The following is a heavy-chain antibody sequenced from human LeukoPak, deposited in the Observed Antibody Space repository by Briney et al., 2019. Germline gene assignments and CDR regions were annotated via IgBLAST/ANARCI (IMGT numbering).Heavy chain of an antibody. CDR3: ARIGAGSSRDY. CDR2: IVGSSST. J-gene: IGHJ4*02. V-gene: IGHV3-21*01. CDR1: GFTFSKFA. Sequence: PGGSLRLSCAASGFTFSKFAMAWVRQAPGKGLEWLSSIVGSSSTYYADSLRGRFTISGDNAKNPLYLQMNSLRAEDTAVYYCARIGAGSSRDYWGQGTLVTVSS. D-gene: IGHD6-13*01.